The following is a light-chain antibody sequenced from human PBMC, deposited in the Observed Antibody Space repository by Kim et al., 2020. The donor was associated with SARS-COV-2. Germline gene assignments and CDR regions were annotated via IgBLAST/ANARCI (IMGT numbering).Light chain of an antibody. CDR3: QQYGSSPPYT. V-gene: IGKV3-20*01. J-gene: IGKJ2*01. CDR2: GAS. Sequence: SPGGGDSLSGRASQSVSSRYLAWYQQKPGQAPRLLSYGASSRATGIPDRCSGSGCGTDFTLTISRLEPEDFAVYYWQQYGSSPPYTWGQGTKLEI. CDR1: QSVSSRY.